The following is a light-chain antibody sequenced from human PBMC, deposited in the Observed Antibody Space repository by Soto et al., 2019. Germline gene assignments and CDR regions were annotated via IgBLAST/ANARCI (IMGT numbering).Light chain of an antibody. CDR3: QQLNSDPT. CDR1: QGISSY. CDR2: APS. V-gene: IGKV1-9*01. J-gene: IGKJ5*01. Sequence: DIQLTQSPSFLSASVGDRVTITCRASQGISSYLAWYQQKPGKAPKLLIYAPSTLQSGVPSRFSGSGSGTEFTPTFSCLQHEDFETYYCQQLNSDPTFGQGTRLEIK.